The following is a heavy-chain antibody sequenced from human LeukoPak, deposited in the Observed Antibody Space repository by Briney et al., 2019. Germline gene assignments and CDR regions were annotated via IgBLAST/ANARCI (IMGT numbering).Heavy chain of an antibody. J-gene: IGHJ4*02. V-gene: IGHV3-48*03. Sequence: PGGSLRLSCAASGVTFSSYEMNWVRQAPGKGLEWVSYISSSGRTIYYADSVKGRFTISRDNAKNSLYLQMNSLRAEDTAVYYCARVSGTYFDYWGQGTLVTVSS. CDR2: ISSSGRTI. D-gene: IGHD1-26*01. CDR3: ARVSGTYFDY. CDR1: GVTFSSYE.